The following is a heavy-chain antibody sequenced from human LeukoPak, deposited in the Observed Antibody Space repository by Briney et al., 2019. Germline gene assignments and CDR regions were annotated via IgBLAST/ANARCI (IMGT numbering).Heavy chain of an antibody. Sequence: SQTLSLTCTVSGGSISSGGYYWSWIRQPPGKGLEWIGYIYHSGSTYYNPSLKSRVTISVDRSKNQFSLKLSSVTAADTAVYYCARGTGRVQPIVGATYKFDYWGQGTLVTVSS. CDR1: GGSISSGGYY. CDR2: IYHSGST. CDR3: ARGTGRVQPIVGATYKFDY. V-gene: IGHV4-30-2*01. J-gene: IGHJ4*02. D-gene: IGHD1-26*01.